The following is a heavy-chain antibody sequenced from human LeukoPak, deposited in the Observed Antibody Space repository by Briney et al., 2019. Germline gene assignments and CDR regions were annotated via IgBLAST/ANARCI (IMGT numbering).Heavy chain of an antibody. D-gene: IGHD4-23*01. J-gene: IGHJ3*01. CDR3: ARIRGYGGNPPRACDF. CDR1: GGSITNCY. CDR2: IYYSGST. Sequence: SETLSLTCTVSGGSITNCYWSWIRQPPGQGLEWNGNIYYSGSTNSNPSLKSRVNISVDTSKSQFSRKLTSVTAADTAMYYCARIRGYGGNPPRACDFWGQGTMVTVSS. V-gene: IGHV4-59*01.